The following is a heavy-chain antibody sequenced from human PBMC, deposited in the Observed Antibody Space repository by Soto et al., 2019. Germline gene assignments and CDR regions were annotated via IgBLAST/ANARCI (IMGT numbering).Heavy chain of an antibody. D-gene: IGHD1-1*01. J-gene: IGHJ5*01. Sequence: ASVKVSCKASGYTSADFGISWVRQAPGQGLEWMGWVSGNNGASNPAPKVQGRITMTLDTSTGVSYMALRSLRSDDTAIYYCVRDQRYFRVNGNWFESWGQGTLVIVS. CDR1: GYTSADFG. CDR3: VRDQRYFRVNGNWFES. V-gene: IGHV1-18*04. CDR2: VSGNNGAS.